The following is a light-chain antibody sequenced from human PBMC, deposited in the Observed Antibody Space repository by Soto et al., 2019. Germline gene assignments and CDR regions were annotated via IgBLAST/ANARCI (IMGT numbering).Light chain of an antibody. CDR3: QQYNSFWK. CDR1: QSVSRY. CDR2: DAS. J-gene: IGKJ1*01. Sequence: EIVLAQSPGTLSLSPGERATLSCRASQSVSRYLAWYQQKPGQAPRLLIYDASYRATGIPARFSGSGSGTEFTLTISSLQPDDFATYYCQQYNSFWKFGQGTKVDIK. V-gene: IGKV3-11*01.